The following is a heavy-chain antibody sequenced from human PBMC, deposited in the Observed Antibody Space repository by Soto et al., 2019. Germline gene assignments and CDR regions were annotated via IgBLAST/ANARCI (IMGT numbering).Heavy chain of an antibody. CDR3: ARERTDYDFWSGYFRWFDP. V-gene: IGHV3-48*01. Sequence: GGSLRLSCAASGFTFSSYSMNWVRQAPGKGLEWVSYISSSSTIYYSYSVKGRFTISRDNAKNSLFLQMNSLRAEDTAVYYCARERTDYDFWSGYFRWFDPWGQGTLVTVSS. D-gene: IGHD3-3*01. J-gene: IGHJ5*02. CDR1: GFTFSSYS. CDR2: ISSSSTI.